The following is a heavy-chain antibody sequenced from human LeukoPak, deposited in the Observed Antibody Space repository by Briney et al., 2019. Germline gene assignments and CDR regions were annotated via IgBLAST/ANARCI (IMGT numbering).Heavy chain of an antibody. Sequence: SETLSLTCAVYGGSFSGYYWSWIRQPPGKGLEWIGEIHHSGSTNYNPSLKSRVTISVDTSKNQFSMKLSSVTAADTAVYYCARLLRGGRDTAMVTMIVVRAKPGAFDSWGQGTMVTVSS. CDR1: GGSFSGYY. D-gene: IGHD5-18*01. J-gene: IGHJ3*02. V-gene: IGHV4-34*01. CDR3: ARLLRGGRDTAMVTMIVVRAKPGAFDS. CDR2: IHHSGST.